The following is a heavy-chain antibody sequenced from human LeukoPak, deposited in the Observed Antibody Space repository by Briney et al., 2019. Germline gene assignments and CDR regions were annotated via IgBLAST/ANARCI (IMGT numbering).Heavy chain of an antibody. CDR2: ISYDGSNK. CDR3: ARDYYYYGMDV. CDR1: GFTFSSYA. V-gene: IGHV3-30-3*01. Sequence: GGSLRPSCAASGFTFSSYAMHWVRQAPGKGLEWVAVISYDGSNKYYADSVKGRFTISRDNSKNTLYLQMNSLRAEDTAVYYCARDYYYYGMDVWGQGTTVTVSS. J-gene: IGHJ6*02.